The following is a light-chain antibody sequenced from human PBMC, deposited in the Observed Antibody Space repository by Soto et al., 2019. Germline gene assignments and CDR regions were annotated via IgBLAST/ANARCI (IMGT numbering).Light chain of an antibody. Sequence: DIQLTQSPSTLSASVGDRVTITCRASESISNWLAWYQQKPGKAPKLLIYDAFSLESGVPSRFTGSVSGTEFTLTISRLPAEVFASYYYQHYNSYWMFGQGTKVEV. CDR3: QHYNSYWM. J-gene: IGKJ1*01. V-gene: IGKV1-5*01. CDR2: DAF. CDR1: ESISNW.